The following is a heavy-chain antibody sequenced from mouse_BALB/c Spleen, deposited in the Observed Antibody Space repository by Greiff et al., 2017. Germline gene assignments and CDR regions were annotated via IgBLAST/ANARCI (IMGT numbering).Heavy chain of an antibody. D-gene: IGHD1-1*01. CDR1: GFSLTSYG. Sequence: QVQLQQSGPGLVQPSQSLSITCTASGFSLTSYGVHWVRQSPGKGLEWLGVIWSGGSTDYNAAFISRLSISKDNSKSQVFFKMNSLQANDTAIYYCARGGPLLLGFAYWGQGTLVTVSA. CDR3: ARGGPLLLGFAY. V-gene: IGHV2-2*02. J-gene: IGHJ3*01. CDR2: IWSGGST.